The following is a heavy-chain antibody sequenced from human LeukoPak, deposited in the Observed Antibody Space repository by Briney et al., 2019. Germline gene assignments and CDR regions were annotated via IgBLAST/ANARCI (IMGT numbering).Heavy chain of an antibody. V-gene: IGHV4-39*01. CDR2: IYYSGST. D-gene: IGHD2-15*01. CDR1: GGPISSTNSY. J-gene: IGHJ4*02. CDR3: ARNRSDCSSGSCSFTGFDS. Sequence: SETLSLTCTVSGGPISSTNSYWGWIRQPPGKGLEWIGSIYYSGSTHNNPSLKSRVSISVDTSRSEFSLRLRSVTAGDTAIYYCARNRSDCSSGSCSFTGFDSWGQGILVTVSS.